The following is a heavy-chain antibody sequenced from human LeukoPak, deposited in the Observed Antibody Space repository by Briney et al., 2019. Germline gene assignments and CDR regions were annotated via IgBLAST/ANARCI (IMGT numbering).Heavy chain of an antibody. CDR2: IYYSGST. V-gene: IGHV4-59*01. Sequence: PSETLSLTCTVSGGSISSYYWSWIRQPPGKGLEWIGYIYYSGSTNYNPSLKSRVTISVDTSKNQFSLKLSSVTAADTAVYYCALADPGAGYYFDYSGQGTLVTVSS. CDR1: GGSISSYY. D-gene: IGHD3-10*01. CDR3: ALADPGAGYYFDY. J-gene: IGHJ4*02.